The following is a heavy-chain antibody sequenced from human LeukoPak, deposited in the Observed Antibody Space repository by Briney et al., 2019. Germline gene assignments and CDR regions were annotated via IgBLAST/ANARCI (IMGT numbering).Heavy chain of an antibody. D-gene: IGHD2-2*01. CDR1: GDSVSSNSVT. CDR3: ARRLTQYDCFDP. J-gene: IGHJ5*02. V-gene: IGHV6-1*01. CDR2: TYYRSTWYN. Sequence: SQTLSLTCAISGDSVSSNSVTWNWIRQSPSRGLEWLGRTYYRSTWYNDYAVSVRGRITVNPDTSKNQFSLHLNSVTPVDTAVYYCARRLTQYDCFDPWGQGILVTVSS.